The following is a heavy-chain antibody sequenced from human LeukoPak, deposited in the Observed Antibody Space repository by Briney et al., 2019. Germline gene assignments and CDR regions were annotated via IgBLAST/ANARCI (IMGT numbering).Heavy chain of an antibody. V-gene: IGHV3-30*18. CDR1: GFTFSSYG. CDR3: AKMAVAGTMGYYYYGMDV. J-gene: IGHJ6*02. D-gene: IGHD6-19*01. CDR2: ISYDGSNK. Sequence: GGSLRLSCAASGFTFSSYGIHWVRQAPGKGLEWVAVISYDGSNKYHADSVKGRFTISRDNSKNTLYLQMNSLRAEDTAVYYCAKMAVAGTMGYYYYGMDVWGQGTTVTVSS.